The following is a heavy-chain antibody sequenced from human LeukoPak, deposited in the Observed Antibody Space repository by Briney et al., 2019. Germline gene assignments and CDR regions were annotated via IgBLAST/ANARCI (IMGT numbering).Heavy chain of an antibody. V-gene: IGHV3-23*01. CDR3: AKTFYSGSYLGFDY. D-gene: IGHD1-26*01. CDR2: ISGGGST. Sequence: GGPLRLSCAASGFTFSSYDMSWVRQAPGKGLEWVSSISGGGSTYYADSVKGRFTISRDNSKTTLYLQMNSLRAEYTAVYYCAKTFYSGSYLGFDYWGQGTLVTVSS. CDR1: GFTFSSYD. J-gene: IGHJ4*02.